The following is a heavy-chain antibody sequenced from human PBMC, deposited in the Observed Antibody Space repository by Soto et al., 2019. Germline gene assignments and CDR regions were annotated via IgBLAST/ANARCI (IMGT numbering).Heavy chain of an antibody. CDR3: AKENSSGSPDGV. Sequence: EVQLLASGGGLVQPGGSLRLSCAASGFTFSSYAMSWVRQAPGKGLEWVSAISGSGGSTYYADSVKGRVTSARDNSKNTLYLQMNSLRAEDPAVYYCAKENSSGSPDGVWGQGTLVTVSA. D-gene: IGHD6-19*01. V-gene: IGHV3-23*01. CDR1: GFTFSSYA. J-gene: IGHJ4*02. CDR2: ISGSGGST.